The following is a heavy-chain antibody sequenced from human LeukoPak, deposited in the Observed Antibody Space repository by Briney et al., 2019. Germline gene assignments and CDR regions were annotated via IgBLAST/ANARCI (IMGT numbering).Heavy chain of an antibody. D-gene: IGHD1-26*01. Sequence: QPERSLRLSCAASGFTFSSYGMHWVRQAPGKGLEWVAVISYDGSNKYYADSVKGRFTISRDNSKNTLYLQMNSLRAEDTAVYYCAKDLGIVGASRGAFDIWGQGTMVTVSS. CDR3: AKDLGIVGASRGAFDI. CDR1: GFTFSSYG. CDR2: ISYDGSNK. V-gene: IGHV3-30*18. J-gene: IGHJ3*02.